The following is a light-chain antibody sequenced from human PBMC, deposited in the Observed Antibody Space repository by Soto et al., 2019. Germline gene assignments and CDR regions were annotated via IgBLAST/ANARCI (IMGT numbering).Light chain of an antibody. V-gene: IGKV3-20*01. CDR2: GAS. Sequence: EIVLTQSPVTLSLSPGERATLSCRASQRITSNFLAWFQQKPGLAPRLLIYGASSRASGIPDRFSGSGSGTDFALTISRLEPEDFAVYYCQQYGRSPFTFGQGTKLQIK. CDR1: QRITSNF. J-gene: IGKJ2*01. CDR3: QQYGRSPFT.